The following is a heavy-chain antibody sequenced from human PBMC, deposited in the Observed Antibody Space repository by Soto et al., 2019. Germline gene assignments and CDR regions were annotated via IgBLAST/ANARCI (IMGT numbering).Heavy chain of an antibody. CDR2: ISGSGGST. V-gene: IGHV3-23*01. J-gene: IGHJ6*02. CDR1: GFTFSSYA. D-gene: IGHD2-2*02. CDR3: AKRPAAIRGSYYYYGMDV. Sequence: GGSLRLSCAASGFTFSSYAMGWVRQAPGKGLEWVSAISGSGGSTYYADSVKGRFTISRDNSKNTLYLQMNSLRAEDTAVYYCAKRPAAIRGSYYYYGMDVWGQGTTVTVSS.